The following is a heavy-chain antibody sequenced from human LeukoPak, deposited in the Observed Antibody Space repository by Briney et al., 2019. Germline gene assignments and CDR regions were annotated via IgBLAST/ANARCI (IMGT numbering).Heavy chain of an antibody. CDR1: GFTFSDYY. Sequence: GGSLRLSCAASGFTFSDYYMSWIRQPPGKGLEWISYISPSGSDIYYADSLKGRFTISRDNANDSLFLQMNSLRAEDTAVYYCVRDRWSSSWSSGFDYWGQGTLVTVSS. D-gene: IGHD6-13*01. CDR3: VRDRWSSSWSSGFDY. V-gene: IGHV3-11*04. J-gene: IGHJ4*02. CDR2: ISPSGSDI.